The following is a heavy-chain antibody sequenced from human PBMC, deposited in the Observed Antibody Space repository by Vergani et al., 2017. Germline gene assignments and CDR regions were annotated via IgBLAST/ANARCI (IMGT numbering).Heavy chain of an antibody. Sequence: QVQLVQSGAEVKKPGSSVKVSCKASGGTFSSYAISWVRQAPGQGLEWMGGIIPIFGTANYAQKLQGRVTMTTDTSTSTAYMELRSLRSDDTAVYYCARELYSSSIRQYYYGMDVWGQGTTVTVSS. CDR3: ARELYSSSIRQYYYGMDV. J-gene: IGHJ6*02. CDR2: IIPIFGTA. CDR1: GGTFSSYA. D-gene: IGHD6-6*01. V-gene: IGHV1-69*06.